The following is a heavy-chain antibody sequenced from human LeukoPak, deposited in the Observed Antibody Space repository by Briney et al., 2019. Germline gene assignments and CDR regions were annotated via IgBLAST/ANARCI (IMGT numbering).Heavy chain of an antibody. CDR1: GGSISSGGYY. CDR2: IYHSGST. V-gene: IGHV4-30-2*01. Sequence: PSQTLSLTCTVSGGSISSGGYYWSWIRQPPGKGLEWIGYIYHSGSTYYNPSLKSRVTISVDRSKNQSSLKLSSVTAADTAVYYCARATGWFDPWGQGTLVTVSS. D-gene: IGHD2-8*02. CDR3: ARATGWFDP. J-gene: IGHJ5*02.